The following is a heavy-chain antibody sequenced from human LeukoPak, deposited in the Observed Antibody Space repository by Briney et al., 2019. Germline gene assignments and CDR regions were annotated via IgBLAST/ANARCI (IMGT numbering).Heavy chain of an antibody. Sequence: ASVKVSRKASGYTFTSYYMHWVRQAPGQGLEWMGIINPSGGSTSYAQKFQGRVTMTRDMSTSTVYMELSSLRSEDTAVYYCARDLAVTRTYRDLGDYWGRGTLVTVSS. D-gene: IGHD4-17*01. V-gene: IGHV1-46*01. CDR2: INPSGGST. CDR1: GYTFTSYY. CDR3: ARDLAVTRTYRDLGDY. J-gene: IGHJ4*02.